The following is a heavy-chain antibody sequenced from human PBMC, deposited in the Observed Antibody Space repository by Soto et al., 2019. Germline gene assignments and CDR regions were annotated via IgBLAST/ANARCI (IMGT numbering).Heavy chain of an antibody. CDR2: INPSGGST. CDR1: GYTFTSYY. Sequence: QVQLVQSGAEVKKPGASVKVSCKASGYTFTSYYMHWVRQAPGQGLEWMGIINPSGGSTSYAQKVQGRVTMARDTSTSTVYLELSSLRSEDTAVYYFARVDSGSNPPRLGFDYWGQGTLVTVSS. J-gene: IGHJ4*02. V-gene: IGHV1-46*01. D-gene: IGHD6-19*01. CDR3: ARVDSGSNPPRLGFDY.